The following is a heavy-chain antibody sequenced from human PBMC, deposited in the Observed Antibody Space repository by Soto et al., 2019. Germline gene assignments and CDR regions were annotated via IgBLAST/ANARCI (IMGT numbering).Heavy chain of an antibody. CDR3: ASTGKRSMVRGVLYYFDY. CDR2: ISSSSSTI. D-gene: IGHD3-10*01. J-gene: IGHJ4*02. V-gene: IGHV3-48*01. Sequence: GGSLRLSCAASGFTFSSYSMNWVRQAPGKGLEWVSYISSSSSTIYYADSVKGRFTISRDNAKNSLYLQMNSLRAEDTAVYYCASTGKRSMVRGVLYYFDYWGQGTLVTVSS. CDR1: GFTFSSYS.